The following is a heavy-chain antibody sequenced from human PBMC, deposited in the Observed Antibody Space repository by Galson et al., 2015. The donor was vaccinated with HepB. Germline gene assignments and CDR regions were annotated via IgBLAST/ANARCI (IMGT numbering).Heavy chain of an antibody. J-gene: IGHJ2*01. Sequence: SLRLSCAASGFTFSSYAMHWVRQAPGKGLEWVAVISYDGSNKYYADSVKGRFTISRDNSKNTLYLQMNSLRAEDTAVYYCARVLGQDEVQYSSGWSDWYFDLWGRGTLVTVSS. V-gene: IGHV3-30*04. CDR2: ISYDGSNK. D-gene: IGHD6-19*01. CDR3: ARVLGQDEVQYSSGWSDWYFDL. CDR1: GFTFSSYA.